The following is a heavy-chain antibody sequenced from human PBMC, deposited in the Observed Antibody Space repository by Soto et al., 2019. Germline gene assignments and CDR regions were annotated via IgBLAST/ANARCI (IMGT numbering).Heavy chain of an antibody. CDR3: ARASSQLEIYYYYYMDV. Sequence: PGGSLRLSCAASGFTVSSNYMSWVRQAPGKGLEWVSVIYSGGSTYYADSVKGRFTISRHNSKNTLYLQMNSLRAEDTAVYYCARASSQLEIYYYYYMDVWGKGTTVTVSS. J-gene: IGHJ6*03. CDR1: GFTVSSNY. D-gene: IGHD2-2*01. CDR2: IYSGGST. V-gene: IGHV3-53*04.